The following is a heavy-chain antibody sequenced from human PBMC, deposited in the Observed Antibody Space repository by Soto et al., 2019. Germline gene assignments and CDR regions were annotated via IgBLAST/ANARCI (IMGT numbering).Heavy chain of an antibody. D-gene: IGHD2-15*01. CDR1: GFTFSSYW. CDR2: IKQDGSEK. V-gene: IGHV3-7*01. Sequence: PGETLKISCAASGFTFSSYWMSWVRQAPGKGLEWVANIKQDGSEKFYVDSVKGRFTISRDNADNSLYLQMNGLRAEDTAVYYCARERAASHWGQGTLVTVSS. J-gene: IGHJ4*02. CDR3: ARERAASH.